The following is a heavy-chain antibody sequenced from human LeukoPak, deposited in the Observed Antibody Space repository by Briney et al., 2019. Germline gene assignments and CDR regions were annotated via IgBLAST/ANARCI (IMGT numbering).Heavy chain of an antibody. CDR2: ITGSGDDT. Sequence: GGSPRLSCAASGFTFSRYAMNWVRQAPGKGLEWVSTITGSGDDTFYADSVKGRFTVYRDNSNNTLYLQMNSLRAGDTAVYYCAKDPTGDYVGAFDSWGQGTLVTVSS. J-gene: IGHJ3*01. CDR3: AKDPTGDYVGAFDS. V-gene: IGHV3-23*01. D-gene: IGHD4-17*01. CDR1: GFTFSRYA.